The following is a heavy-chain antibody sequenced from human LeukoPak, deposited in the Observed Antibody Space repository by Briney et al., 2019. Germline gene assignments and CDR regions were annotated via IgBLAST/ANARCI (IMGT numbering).Heavy chain of an antibody. V-gene: IGHV4-34*01. CDR2: INHSGSA. CDR1: GGSFSGYY. CDR3: ARHLGGTALYNYYYMDF. D-gene: IGHD1-26*01. J-gene: IGHJ6*03. Sequence: SETLSLTCAVYGGSFSGYYWNWIRQPPGRGLEWIGGINHSGSANYDPSLKSRVTISVDTSKSQFSLKLTSVTAADTAVYYCARHLGGTALYNYYYMDFWGRGTPVTVSS.